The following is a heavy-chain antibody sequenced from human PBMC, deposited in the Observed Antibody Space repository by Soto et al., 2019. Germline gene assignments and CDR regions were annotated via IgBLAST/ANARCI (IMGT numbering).Heavy chain of an antibody. CDR2: ISGSGGST. Sequence: GGSXRLYWATSGFTLSSYAMSWVRQSPGKGLEWVSAISGSGGSTYYADSVKGRFTISRDNSKNTLYLQMNSLRAEDTAVYYCAKDYYAFDIWGEGTMVTVSS. J-gene: IGHJ3*02. CDR3: AKDYYAFDI. D-gene: IGHD3-10*01. CDR1: GFTLSSYA. V-gene: IGHV3-23*01.